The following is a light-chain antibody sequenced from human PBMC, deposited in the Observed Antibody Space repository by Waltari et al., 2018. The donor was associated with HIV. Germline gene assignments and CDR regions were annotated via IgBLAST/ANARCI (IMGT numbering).Light chain of an antibody. CDR1: QSISSY. Sequence: DIQMTQSPSSLSASVGDRVTITCRASQSISSYLNWYQQKPGKAPKLLIYAASSLQSGVPSRFSGSGSGTEFTLTISSLQPEDFATYYCQQSYSTSATFGGGTKVEIK. V-gene: IGKV1-39*01. J-gene: IGKJ4*01. CDR2: AAS. CDR3: QQSYSTSAT.